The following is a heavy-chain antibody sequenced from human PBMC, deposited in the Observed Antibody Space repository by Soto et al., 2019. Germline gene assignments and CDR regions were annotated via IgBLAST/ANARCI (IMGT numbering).Heavy chain of an antibody. D-gene: IGHD6-19*01. CDR3: AKEEEWGSSGTIYDAFDI. V-gene: IGHV3-23*01. CDR1: GFTFSSYA. Sequence: EVQLLESGGGLVQPGGSLRLSCAASGFTFSSYAMSWVRQAPGKGLEWVSAISGSGGSTYYADSVKGRFTISRDNSKNTRYLQMNLLRAEDTDVYYCAKEEEWGSSGTIYDAFDIWGPGTMVTVSS. J-gene: IGHJ3*02. CDR2: ISGSGGST.